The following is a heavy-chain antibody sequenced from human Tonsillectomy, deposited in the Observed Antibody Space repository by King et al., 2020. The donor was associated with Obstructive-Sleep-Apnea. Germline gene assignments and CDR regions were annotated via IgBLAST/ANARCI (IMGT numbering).Heavy chain of an antibody. CDR2: VKQDGSEK. V-gene: IGHV3-7*01. CDR1: GFTFSNYW. Sequence: DVQLVESGGGLVQPGGSLRLSCAASGFTFSNYWMNWVRQALGKGLEWVANVKQDGSEKYYVDSVKGRFTISRDNAKNSLYLQMNSLRAEDTAVYYCARTRGGDGWYFDLWGRGTLVTVSS. CDR3: ARTRGGDGWYFDL. D-gene: IGHD5-24*01. J-gene: IGHJ2*01.